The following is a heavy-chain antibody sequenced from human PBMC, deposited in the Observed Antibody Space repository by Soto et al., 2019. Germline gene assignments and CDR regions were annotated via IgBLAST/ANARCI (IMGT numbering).Heavy chain of an antibody. CDR2: IIPILGIA. J-gene: IGHJ4*02. CDR3: AREQYGGDPMI. CDR1: GGTFNSYT. V-gene: IGHV1-69*08. D-gene: IGHD2-21*02. Sequence: QVQLVQSGAEVKKPGSSVKVSCKASGGTFNSYTISWVRQAPGQGLEWMGRIIPILGIANYAQKFQGRVTITADKSTSTAYMELSSLRSEDTAVYYCAREQYGGDPMIWGQGTLVTVSS.